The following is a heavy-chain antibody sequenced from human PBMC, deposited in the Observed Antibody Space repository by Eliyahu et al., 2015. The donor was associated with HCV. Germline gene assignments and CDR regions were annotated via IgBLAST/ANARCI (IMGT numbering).Heavy chain of an antibody. CDR2: ISASGGTT. Sequence: DVQLLESGGDXIQPGGSLRLSCXGSGXXFPXFGFTCVRQAPGKGLEWVAWISASGGTTYYSGSVKGRCSVSRDNSKNTVKLQMNTLGADDAAVYFCAKDQTPYDVLSGYDGSLDYWGQGTLVTVSS. J-gene: IGHJ4*02. CDR3: AKDQTPYDVLSGYDGSLDY. V-gene: IGHV3-23*01. CDR1: GXXFPXFG. D-gene: IGHD3-3*01.